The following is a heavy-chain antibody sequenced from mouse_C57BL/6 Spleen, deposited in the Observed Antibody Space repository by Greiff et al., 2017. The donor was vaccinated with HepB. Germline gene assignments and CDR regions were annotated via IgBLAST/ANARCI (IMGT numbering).Heavy chain of an antibody. CDR3: ARDLIYYDYDGFAY. CDR1: GYTFTSYW. CDR2: IHPNSGST. J-gene: IGHJ3*01. Sequence: VQLQQPGAELVKPGASVKLSCKASGYTFTSYWMHWVKQRPGQGLEWIGMIHPNSGSTNYNEKFKSKATLTVDKSSSTAYMQLSSLTSEDSAVYYCARDLIYYDYDGFAYWGQGTLVTVSA. D-gene: IGHD2-4*01. V-gene: IGHV1-64*01.